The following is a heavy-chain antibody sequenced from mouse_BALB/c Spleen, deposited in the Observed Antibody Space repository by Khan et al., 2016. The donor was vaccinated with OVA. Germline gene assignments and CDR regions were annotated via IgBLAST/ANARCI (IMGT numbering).Heavy chain of an antibody. CDR3: SRSTYRYAFVY. CDR1: GDSITSVY. V-gene: IGHV3-8*02. CDR2: IIYTGYT. Sequence: EVQLQESGPSLVKPSQTLSLTCSVTGDSITSVYWNWIRKFPENKLEYMGYIIYTGYTYYNPSLQSRIFITRHTSKNQDYLQLNAETDEDTSTYYCSRSTYRYAFVYWGQGTLVTVSA. J-gene: IGHJ3*01. D-gene: IGHD2-12*01.